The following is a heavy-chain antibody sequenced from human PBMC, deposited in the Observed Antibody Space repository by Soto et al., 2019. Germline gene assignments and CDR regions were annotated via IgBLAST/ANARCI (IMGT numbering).Heavy chain of an antibody. Sequence: XXTLSLPCTVSGGSISSSSYYWSLIRQPPGKGLEWIGYIYYSGSTNYNPSLKSRVTVSRDTSNNTLYLQMNNLRAEDTAIYYCVRGDNWSDEASDYWGQGTLVTVSS. D-gene: IGHD1-1*01. CDR3: VRGDNWSDEASDY. CDR2: IYYSGST. CDR1: GGSISSSSYY. V-gene: IGHV4-61*05. J-gene: IGHJ4*02.